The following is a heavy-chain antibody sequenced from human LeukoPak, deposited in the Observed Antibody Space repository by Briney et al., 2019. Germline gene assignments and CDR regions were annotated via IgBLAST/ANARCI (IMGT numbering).Heavy chain of an antibody. CDR2: IYYSGST. D-gene: IGHD6-13*01. V-gene: IGHV4-59*08. Sequence: PSETLSLICIVSGGSISSYYWSWIRQPPGKGLEWIGYIYYSGSTNYNPSLKSRVTISVDTPKNQFSLKLSSVTAADTAVYYCARLSSGSSSWYDIDYWGQGTLVTVSS. CDR3: ARLSSGSSSWYDIDY. CDR1: GGSISSYY. J-gene: IGHJ4*02.